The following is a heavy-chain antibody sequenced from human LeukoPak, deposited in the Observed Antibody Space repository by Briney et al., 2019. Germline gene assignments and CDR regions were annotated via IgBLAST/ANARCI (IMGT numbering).Heavy chain of an antibody. J-gene: IGHJ4*02. Sequence: ASVKVSCKASGDTFTSYFMHWVRQAPGQGLEWMGIINLSSGTATYTQKFQGRVTMTRDTSTGTVYMELSSLSSEDTAMYYCAREEGPIAALGRGALDYWGQGTLVTVSS. CDR3: AREEGPIAALGRGALDY. V-gene: IGHV1-46*01. CDR2: INLSSGTA. D-gene: IGHD6-13*01. CDR1: GDTFTSYF.